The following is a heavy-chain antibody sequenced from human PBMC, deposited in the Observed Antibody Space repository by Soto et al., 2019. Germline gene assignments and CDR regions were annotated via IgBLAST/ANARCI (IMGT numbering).Heavy chain of an antibody. V-gene: IGHV3-23*01. CDR2: ISGSGGST. J-gene: IGHJ4*02. CDR3: AKAQVVGATTPFDY. CDR1: GFTFSSYA. Sequence: EVQLLESGGGLVQPGGSLRLSCAASGFTFSSYAMDWVRQAPGKGLEWVSAISGSGGSTYYADSVKGRFTISRDNSKNIFYLQVNRLGAEVTAVYCCAKAQVVGATTPFDYWGQGTLVTVSS. D-gene: IGHD1-26*01.